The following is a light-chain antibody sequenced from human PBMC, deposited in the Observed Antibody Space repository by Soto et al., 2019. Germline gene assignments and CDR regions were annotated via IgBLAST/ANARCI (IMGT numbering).Light chain of an antibody. CDR2: AAS. CDR3: LQHATSPYT. J-gene: IGKJ2*01. V-gene: IGKV1-17*01. CDR1: QGIRND. Sequence: DIQMTQSQSSLSASVGDRVTITCRASQGIRNDLAWFQQKPGKAPKRLIYAASSFQSGIPSRLSGSGSGTGFNLTISSLQPKDFAQSYCLQHATSPYTVGQWTKLEIK.